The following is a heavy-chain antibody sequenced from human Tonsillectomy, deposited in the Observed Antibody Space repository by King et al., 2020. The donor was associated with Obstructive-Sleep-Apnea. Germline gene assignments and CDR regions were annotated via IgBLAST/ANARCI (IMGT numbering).Heavy chain of an antibody. CDR2: INTETGDP. V-gene: IGHV7-4-1*02. D-gene: IGHD4-17*01. Sequence: QLVQSGSELKKPGTSVKVSCKASGYIFIDYAINWIRQAPGQGLEWMGWINTETGDPTYAQGFTGRFVFSLDTSVNTAYLQISSLKAEDTAVYYCSRDLGTTVTASYWGQGTLVTVSS. CDR1: GYIFIDYA. CDR3: SRDLGTTVTASY. J-gene: IGHJ4*02.